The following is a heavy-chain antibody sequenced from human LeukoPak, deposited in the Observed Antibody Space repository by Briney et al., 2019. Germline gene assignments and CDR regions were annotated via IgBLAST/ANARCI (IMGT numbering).Heavy chain of an antibody. D-gene: IGHD5-24*01. CDR1: GFIFSNYW. CDR3: VADGYISPFDY. V-gene: IGHV3-7*01. Sequence: GSLRLSCAASGFIFSNYWMNWVRQPPGKGLEWVANIKKDGSEKNYVDSVKGRFTISRDNAKNSLYLQMNSLRAEDTAVYYCVADGYISPFDYWGQGTLVTVSS. CDR2: IKKDGSEK. J-gene: IGHJ4*02.